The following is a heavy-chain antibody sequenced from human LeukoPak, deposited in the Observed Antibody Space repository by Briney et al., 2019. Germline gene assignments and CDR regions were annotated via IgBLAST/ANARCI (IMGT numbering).Heavy chain of an antibody. CDR1: GFSFSSFG. J-gene: IGHJ4*02. D-gene: IGHD4-17*01. CDR3: ARAAPATVTVDY. V-gene: IGHV3-33*01. Sequence: PGGSLRLSCAASGFSFSSFGMHWVRQAPGKGLEWVAIIWFDGTNKYYADSVKGRFTISRDNSKNTLYLQMNSLRAEGTAVYYCARAAPATVTVDYWGQGTLVTVSS. CDR2: IWFDGTNK.